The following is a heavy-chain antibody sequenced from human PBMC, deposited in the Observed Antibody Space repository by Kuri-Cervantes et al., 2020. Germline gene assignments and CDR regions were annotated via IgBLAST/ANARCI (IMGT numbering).Heavy chain of an antibody. CDR3: VKAKESFYDSSPDY. J-gene: IGHJ4*02. CDR1: GFTVSSNY. CDR2: IYSGGST. Sequence: GGSLRLSCAASGFTVSSNYMSWVRQAPGKGLEWVSVIYSGGSTYYADSVKGRFTISRDNSKNTLYLQMNSLRAEDTALYYCVKAKESFYDSSPDYWGQGTLVTVSS. V-gene: IGHV3-53*05. D-gene: IGHD3-22*01.